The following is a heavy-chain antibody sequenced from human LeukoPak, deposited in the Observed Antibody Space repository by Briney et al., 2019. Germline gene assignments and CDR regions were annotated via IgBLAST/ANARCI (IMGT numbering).Heavy chain of an antibody. CDR2: IVVGSGNT. J-gene: IGHJ4*02. CDR1: GFTFTSSA. D-gene: IGHD3-22*01. CDR3: AASPDYYDSSGYSYYFDY. Sequence: SVKVSCKASGFTFTSSAVQWVRQARGQRLEWIGWIVVGSGNTNYAQKFQERVTITRDMSTSTAHMELSSLRSEDTAVYYCAASPDYYDSSGYSYYFDYWGQGTLVTVSS. V-gene: IGHV1-58*01.